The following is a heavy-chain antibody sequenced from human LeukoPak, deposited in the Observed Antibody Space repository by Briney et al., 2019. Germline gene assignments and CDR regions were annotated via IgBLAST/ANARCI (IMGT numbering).Heavy chain of an antibody. CDR1: GGSCSDYY. J-gene: IGHJ4*02. V-gene: IGHV4-34*01. CDR3: ARGRDRSKAGDH. Sequence: SETLSLTCAVYGGSCSDYYCSWIRQPRGKGLEWIGEIHPYGTFYYNSSLKSRLTISIDTSKSQFSLRLTSVTAADTAFYYCARGRDRSKAGDHWGQGTLVTVSS. CDR2: IHPYGTF. D-gene: IGHD5-24*01.